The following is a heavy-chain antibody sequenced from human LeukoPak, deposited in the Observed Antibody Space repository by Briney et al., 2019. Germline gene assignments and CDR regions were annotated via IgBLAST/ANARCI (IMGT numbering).Heavy chain of an antibody. CDR2: IIPILGIA. J-gene: IGHJ6*03. CDR3: ARSRLVVAAINYYYYMDV. V-gene: IGHV1-69*04. Sequence: SVKVSCKASGGTFSSYAISWVRQAPGQGLEWMGRIIPILGIANYAQKLQGRVTMTTDTSTSTAYMELRSLRSDDTAVYYCARSRLVVAAINYYYYMDVWGKGTTVTVSS. D-gene: IGHD2-15*01. CDR1: GGTFSSYA.